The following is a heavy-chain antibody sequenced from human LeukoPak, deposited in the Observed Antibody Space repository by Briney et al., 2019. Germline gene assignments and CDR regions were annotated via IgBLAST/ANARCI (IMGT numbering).Heavy chain of an antibody. CDR2: IRYHGSDK. V-gene: IGHV3-30*02. Sequence: GGSLRLSCTASAFTFRRYGMHWARQAPGKGLDWVAFIRYHGSDKYYADSVKGRFTISRDNSKNTLYLQMNSLRAEDTAVYYCAKKWSGDYDSSGVNDAFDVWGQGTMVTVSS. CDR1: AFTFRRYG. D-gene: IGHD3-22*01. J-gene: IGHJ3*01. CDR3: AKKWSGDYDSSGVNDAFDV.